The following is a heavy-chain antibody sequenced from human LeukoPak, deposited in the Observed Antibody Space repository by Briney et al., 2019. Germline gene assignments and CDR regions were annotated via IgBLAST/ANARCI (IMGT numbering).Heavy chain of an antibody. V-gene: IGHV3-7*01. J-gene: IGHJ4*02. Sequence: GGSLRLSCAASGFTFSSYGMHWVRQAPGKGLEWVANIKQDGSEKYYVDSVKGRFTISRDNAKNSLYLQMNSLRAEDTAVYYCARDRYYDYVWGSYRSTYFDCWGQGTLVTVSS. D-gene: IGHD3-16*02. CDR1: GFTFSSYG. CDR3: ARDRYYDYVWGSYRSTYFDC. CDR2: IKQDGSEK.